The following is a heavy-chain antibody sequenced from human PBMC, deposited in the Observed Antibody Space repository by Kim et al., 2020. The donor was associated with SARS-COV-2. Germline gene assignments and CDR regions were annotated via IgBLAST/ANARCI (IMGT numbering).Heavy chain of an antibody. Sequence: GGSLRLSCAASGFTFSSYSIHWVRQLPGKGLVWVSRITNDGRSTLYADSVRGRFTISRDNAKNTVYLQMSSLRAEDTAVDFCAIMPGSGIPGLWGQGTLVTGSS. CDR3: AIMPGSGIPGL. CDR2: ITNDGRST. CDR1: GFTFSSYS. V-gene: IGHV3-74*03. D-gene: IGHD2-2*01. J-gene: IGHJ4*02.